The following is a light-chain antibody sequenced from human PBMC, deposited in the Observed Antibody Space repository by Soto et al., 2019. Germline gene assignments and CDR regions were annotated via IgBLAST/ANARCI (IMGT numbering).Light chain of an antibody. CDR3: QQYKSYPLT. J-gene: IGKJ4*01. CDR2: KAS. V-gene: IGKV1-5*03. Sequence: IQMTHSPSTLSASVLYRVTITFLASQSISSWLAWYQQKPGKAPNLLIYKASTLESGVPSRFSGSGSGTEFTLTISSVQPDDFATYYCQQYKSYPLTFGGGTKVDI. CDR1: QSISSW.